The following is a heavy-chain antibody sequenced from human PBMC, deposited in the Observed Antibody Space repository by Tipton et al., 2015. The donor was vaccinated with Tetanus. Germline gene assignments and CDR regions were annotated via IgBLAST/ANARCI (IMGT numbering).Heavy chain of an antibody. CDR3: ARDGYSSGYFDY. V-gene: IGHV3-23*01. D-gene: IGHD3-22*01. CDR1: GFTFSRNP. Sequence: SLRLSCAASGFTFSRNPMTWVRQAPGKGLEWVSGISGSGGSTYYADSVKGRFTISRDNSKNTLDLQMNSLRVEDTAVYFCARDGYSSGYFDYWGQGSLVTVSS. J-gene: IGHJ4*02. CDR2: ISGSGGST.